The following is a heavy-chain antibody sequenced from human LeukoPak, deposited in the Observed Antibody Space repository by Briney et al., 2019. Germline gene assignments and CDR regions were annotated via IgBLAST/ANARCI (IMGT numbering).Heavy chain of an antibody. D-gene: IGHD5-18*01. CDR2: IYYSGST. J-gene: IGHJ6*02. V-gene: IGHV4-59*01. CDR1: GGSISSYY. CDR3: ASIGGTDMPPGYYGMDV. Sequence: PSETLSLTCTVSGGSISSYYWSWIRQPPGQGLEWIGYIYYSGSTNYNPSLKSRVTISVDTSKNQFSLKLSSVTAADTAVYYCASIGGTDMPPGYYGMDVWGQGTTVTVSS.